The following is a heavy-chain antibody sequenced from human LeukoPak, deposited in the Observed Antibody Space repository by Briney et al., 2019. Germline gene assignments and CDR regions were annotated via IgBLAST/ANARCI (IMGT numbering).Heavy chain of an antibody. V-gene: IGHV1-2*02. CDR2: INPNSGGT. CDR3: ARGGLNYYGSGSYTSMDV. D-gene: IGHD3-10*01. CDR1: GYTFTGYY. J-gene: IGHJ6*03. Sequence: ASVKVSCKASGYTFTGYYMHWVRQAPGQGLEWMGWINPNSGGTNYAQEFQGRVTMTRDTSISTAYMELSRLRSDDTAVYYCARGGLNYYGSGSYTSMDVWGKGTTVTISS.